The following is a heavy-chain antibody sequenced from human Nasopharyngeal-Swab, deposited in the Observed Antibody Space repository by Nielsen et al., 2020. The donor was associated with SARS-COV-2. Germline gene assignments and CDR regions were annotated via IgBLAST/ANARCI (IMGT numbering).Heavy chain of an antibody. J-gene: IGHJ4*02. CDR2: IYYSGST. V-gene: IGHV4-39*01. CDR1: GGSISSSSYY. Sequence: SETLSLTCTVSGGSISSSSYYWGWIRQPPGKGLEWIGSIYYSGSTYYNPSLKSRVTISVDTSKNQFSLKLSSVTAADTAVYYCARVNLLGGAMVTYYFDYWGQGTLVTVSS. CDR3: ARVNLLGGAMVTYYFDY. D-gene: IGHD1-26*01.